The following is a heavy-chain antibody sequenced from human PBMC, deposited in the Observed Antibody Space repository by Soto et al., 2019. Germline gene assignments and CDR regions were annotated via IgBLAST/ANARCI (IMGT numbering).Heavy chain of an antibody. J-gene: IGHJ4*02. CDR3: ARSGRNPLSR. Sequence: QVQLQQWGAGLLKPSETLSLTCAVYGGSFSGYYWSWIRQPPGKGLEWIGEINHSGSTNYNPSLKSRVTISVDTSTNQFSLKMSSVTAADTAVHYCARSGRNPLSRWGQGTLVTVSS. D-gene: IGHD4-4*01. V-gene: IGHV4-34*01. CDR2: INHSGST. CDR1: GGSFSGYY.